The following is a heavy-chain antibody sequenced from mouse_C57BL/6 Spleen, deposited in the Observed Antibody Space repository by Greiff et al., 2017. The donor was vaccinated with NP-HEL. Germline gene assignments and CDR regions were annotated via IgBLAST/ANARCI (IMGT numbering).Heavy chain of an antibody. J-gene: IGHJ2*01. D-gene: IGHD1-1*01. CDR2: IYPGDGDN. CDR1: GYAIRSYW. CDR3: ARHGGSSPYFDY. Sequence: VQLQQSGAELVKPGASVKISCKASGYAIRSYWMNWVKQRPGKGLEWIGQIYPGDGDNNYNGKFKGKATLTANKSSSTSYMQLISPTSEDAAVYCCARHGGSSPYFDYWGQGTTLTVSS. V-gene: IGHV1-80*01.